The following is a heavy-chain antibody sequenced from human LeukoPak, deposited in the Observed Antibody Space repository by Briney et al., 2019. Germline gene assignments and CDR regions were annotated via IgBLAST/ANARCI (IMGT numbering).Heavy chain of an antibody. CDR1: GFTFSSYE. J-gene: IGHJ4*02. V-gene: IGHV3-48*03. Sequence: GGSLRLSCAASGFTFSSYEMNWVRQAPGKGLEWVSYISSSGSTIYYADSVKGRFTISRDNAKNSLYLQMNSLRAEDTAVYYCAREMTTLPAFDYWGQGTLVTVSS. D-gene: IGHD4-11*01. CDR2: ISSSGSTI. CDR3: AREMTTLPAFDY.